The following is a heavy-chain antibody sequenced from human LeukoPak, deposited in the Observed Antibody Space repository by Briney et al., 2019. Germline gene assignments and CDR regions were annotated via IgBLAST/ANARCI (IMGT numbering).Heavy chain of an antibody. CDR2: IYYSGST. J-gene: IGHJ3*02. D-gene: IGHD3-22*01. V-gene: IGHV4-31*03. Sequence: SQTLSLTCTVSGGSISSGGYYWSWIRQHPGKGLEWIGYIYYSGSTYYNSSLKSRVTISVDTSKNQFSLKLSSVTAADTAVYYCARAPRYDSSGYYPPDAFDIWGQGTMVTVSS. CDR3: ARAPRYDSSGYYPPDAFDI. CDR1: GGSISSGGYY.